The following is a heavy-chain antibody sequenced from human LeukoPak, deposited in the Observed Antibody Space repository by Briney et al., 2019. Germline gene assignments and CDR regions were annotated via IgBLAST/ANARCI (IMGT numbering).Heavy chain of an antibody. V-gene: IGHV4-4*02. J-gene: IGHJ4*02. CDR2: IYHSGST. Sequence: PSETLSLTCTVSGGSISSSNWWSWVRQPPGKGLEWIGEIYHSGSTNYNPSLKSRVTISVDKSKNQFSLKLSSVTAADTAVYYCVMVYALYYFDYWGQGTLVTVSS. CDR3: VMVYALYYFDY. CDR1: GGSISSSNW. D-gene: IGHD2-8*01.